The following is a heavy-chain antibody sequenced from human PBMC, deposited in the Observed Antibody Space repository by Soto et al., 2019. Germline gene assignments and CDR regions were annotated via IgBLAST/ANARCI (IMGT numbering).Heavy chain of an antibody. CDR1: GFIFSRYS. V-gene: IGHV3-21*01. CDR2: IGTSGSYI. Sequence: GGSLRLSCAVSGFIFSRYSMNWVRQAPGKGLEWVSSIGTSGSYIYDTDSVKGRFTISRDNAKNSLYLQMNSLRAEDTAVYYCAREGDSSGWYNWFDPWGQGTLVTVSS. CDR3: AREGDSSGWYNWFDP. D-gene: IGHD3-22*01. J-gene: IGHJ5*02.